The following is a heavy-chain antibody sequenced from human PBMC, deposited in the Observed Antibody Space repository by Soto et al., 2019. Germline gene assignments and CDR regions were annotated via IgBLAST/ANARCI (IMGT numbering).Heavy chain of an antibody. D-gene: IGHD3-3*01. CDR3: DRGFPLWFDP. CDR2: INAGNGNT. V-gene: IGHV1-3*05. J-gene: IGHJ5*02. CDR1: GYTFTSYA. Sequence: QVQLVQSGAEKKKPGASVKVSCKASGYTFTSYAIHWVRQAPGQRLEWMGWINAGNGNTKYSQKFQGRVTITSDTSASTASMELSSRRSEATAVSYCDRGFPLWFDPWGQGTLVTVSS.